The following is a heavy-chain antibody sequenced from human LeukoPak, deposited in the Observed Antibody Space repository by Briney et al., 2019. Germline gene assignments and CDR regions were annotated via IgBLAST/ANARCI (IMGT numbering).Heavy chain of an antibody. Sequence: GGSLRLSCAVSGFTFSSYGMHWVRQAPGKGLEWVAFIRYDGSNKYYADSVKGRFTISRDNSKNTLYLQMNSLRAEDTAVYYCAKCYYDFWSGTEVYYMDVWGKGTTVTVSS. J-gene: IGHJ6*03. CDR1: GFTFSSYG. V-gene: IGHV3-30*02. D-gene: IGHD3-3*01. CDR3: AKCYYDFWSGTEVYYMDV. CDR2: IRYDGSNK.